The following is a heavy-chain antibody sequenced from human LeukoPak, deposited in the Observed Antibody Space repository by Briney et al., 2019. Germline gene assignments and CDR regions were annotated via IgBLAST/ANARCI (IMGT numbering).Heavy chain of an antibody. Sequence: ASVKVSCKASGGTFSSYAISWVRQAPGQGLEWMGRIIPILGIANYAQKFQGRVTMTRNTSISTAYMELSSLRSEDTAVYYCARGSTADYYYGMDVWGQGTTVTVSS. J-gene: IGHJ6*02. CDR2: IIPILGIA. CDR1: GGTFSSYA. V-gene: IGHV1-69*04. CDR3: ARGSTADYYYGMDV. D-gene: IGHD5-18*01.